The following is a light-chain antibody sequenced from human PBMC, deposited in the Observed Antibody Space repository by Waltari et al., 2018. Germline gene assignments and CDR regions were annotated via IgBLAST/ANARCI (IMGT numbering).Light chain of an antibody. CDR3: QQSHTTPRT. J-gene: IGKJ1*01. V-gene: IGKV1-39*01. CDR2: AAS. CDR1: QSITIY. Sequence: DIQMTQSPSSLSASVGDRVTITCRASQSITIYLNWFQQKPGKAPKLLIYAASTLQSAVPSRFSGSGSGTDFTLTISSLQREDFATYYCQQSHTTPRTFGQGTKVEI.